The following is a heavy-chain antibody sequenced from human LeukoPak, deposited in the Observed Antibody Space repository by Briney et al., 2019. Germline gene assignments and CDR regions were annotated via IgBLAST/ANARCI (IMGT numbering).Heavy chain of an antibody. CDR3: ARYQTGTMFAV. Sequence: SETLSPTCTVSGASIDSDTYYWGWIRQPPGKGLEWIGTHSHSGSAYYNPSLRSRITMSLDTSENQLSLKLYSVTAADTAIYYCARYQTGTMFAVWGQGTLVTISS. CDR1: GASIDSDTYY. CDR2: HSHSGSA. J-gene: IGHJ4*02. D-gene: IGHD1/OR15-1a*01. V-gene: IGHV4-39*07.